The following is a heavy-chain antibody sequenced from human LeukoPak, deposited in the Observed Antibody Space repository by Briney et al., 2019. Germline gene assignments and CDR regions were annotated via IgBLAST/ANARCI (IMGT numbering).Heavy chain of an antibody. D-gene: IGHD3-3*01. Sequence: QPGGSLRLSCEVSGFTFNSHAMSWIRQSPGKGLEWVSSISGDGRSTHYADSVKGRFTMSRDNSKNTLFLQMNSLRVEDTAVYYCAKDYHDFWSSMWGQGTMVTVSS. CDR3: AKDYHDFWSSM. V-gene: IGHV3-23*01. CDR1: GFTFNSHA. J-gene: IGHJ3*02. CDR2: ISGDGRST.